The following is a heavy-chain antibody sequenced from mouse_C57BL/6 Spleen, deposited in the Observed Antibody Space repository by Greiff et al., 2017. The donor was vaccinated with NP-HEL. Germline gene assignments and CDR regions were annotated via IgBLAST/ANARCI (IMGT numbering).Heavy chain of an antibody. CDR1: GYTFTDYY. Sequence: EVQLQQSGPVLVKPGASVKMSCKASGYTFTDYYMNWVKQSHGKSLEWIGFINPYNGGTSYNQKFKGKATLTVDKSSSTAYMELNSLTSEDSAVYYCARSDSSGPYAMDYWGQGTSVTVSS. J-gene: IGHJ4*01. D-gene: IGHD3-2*02. CDR2: INPYNGGT. CDR3: ARSDSSGPYAMDY. V-gene: IGHV1-19*01.